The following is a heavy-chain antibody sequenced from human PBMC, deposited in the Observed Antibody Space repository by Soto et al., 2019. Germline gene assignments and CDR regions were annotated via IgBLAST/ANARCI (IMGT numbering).Heavy chain of an antibody. D-gene: IGHD3-3*01. CDR1: GGTFRSYA. CDR3: AGGLEESPDY. CDR2: IIPIFGTE. J-gene: IGHJ4*02. Sequence: QVQLVQSGAEVKKPGSSVKVACKASGGTFRSYAISWVRQAPGQGLEWMGGIIPIFGTENYAQKFQGRATSTADGSTSTAYMELSSLRSEDTAVYYCAGGLEESPDYWGQGTLVTVSS. V-gene: IGHV1-69*01.